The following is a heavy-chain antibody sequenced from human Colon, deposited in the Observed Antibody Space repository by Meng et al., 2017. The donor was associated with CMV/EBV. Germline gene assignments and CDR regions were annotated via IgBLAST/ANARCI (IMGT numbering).Heavy chain of an antibody. J-gene: IGHJ4*02. D-gene: IGHD1-26*01. CDR3: ATVSGGDFDY. CDR2: INPNSGGT. CDR1: GYTFTGYF. V-gene: IGHV1-2*02. Sequence: QGQRGQSGAEVKKPGASVKVPCKASGYTFTGYFMYWVRQAPGQGLEWMGSINPNSGGTNYAQKFQGRVTMTRDTSINTAYMELSRLRSDDTAVYYCATVSGGDFDYWGQGTLVTVSS.